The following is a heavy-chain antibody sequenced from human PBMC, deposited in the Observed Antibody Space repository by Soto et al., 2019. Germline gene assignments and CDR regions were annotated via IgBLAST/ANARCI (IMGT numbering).Heavy chain of an antibody. D-gene: IGHD5-18*01. J-gene: IGHJ6*02. Sequence: QVQLVESGGGVVQPGRSLRLSCAASGFTFSSYGMHWVRQAPGKGLEWVAVISYDGSNKYYADSVKGRFTISRDNSKNTGYWQRNSLRAEETAVYYCGKDRVDTGMAPPLYYYYGMDVWGQGTTVTVSS. CDR1: GFTFSSYG. V-gene: IGHV3-30*18. CDR3: GKDRVDTGMAPPLYYYYGMDV. CDR2: ISYDGSNK.